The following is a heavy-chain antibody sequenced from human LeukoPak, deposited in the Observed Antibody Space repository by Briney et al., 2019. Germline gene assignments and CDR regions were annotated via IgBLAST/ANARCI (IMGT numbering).Heavy chain of an antibody. CDR3: ARVRNTYYYDSSGYYYLDY. V-gene: IGHV4-34*01. CDR1: GGSFSGYY. Sequence: SETLSLTCAVYGGSFSGYYWSWIRQPPGKGLEWIGEINHSGSTNYNPSLKSRVTISVDTSKDQFSLKLSSVTAADTAVYYCARVRNTYYYDSSGYYYLDYWGQGTLVTVSS. CDR2: INHSGST. J-gene: IGHJ4*02. D-gene: IGHD3-22*01.